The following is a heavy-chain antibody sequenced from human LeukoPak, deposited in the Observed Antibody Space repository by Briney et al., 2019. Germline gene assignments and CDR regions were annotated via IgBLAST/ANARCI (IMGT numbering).Heavy chain of an antibody. CDR3: AKDGAQYSSGPECDP. CDR2: ISHDGMNA. Sequence: GGSLRLSCAASGLHFSGTAMSWVRQAPGKGLEWVSAISHDGMNAYYADSVKGRFTISRDNSKKTVSLETSSLTAADTGVYYCAKDGAQYSSGPECDPRGQGALVTVSP. CDR1: GLHFSGTA. J-gene: IGHJ5*02. D-gene: IGHD6-19*01. V-gene: IGHV3-23*01.